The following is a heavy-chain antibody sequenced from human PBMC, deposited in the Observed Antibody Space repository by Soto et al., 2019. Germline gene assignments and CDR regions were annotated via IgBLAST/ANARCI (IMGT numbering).Heavy chain of an antibody. Sequence: EVQLVESGGGLVKPGGSLRLSCAASGFTFSNAWMSWVRQAPGKGLEWVGRIKSKTDGGTTDYAAPVKGRFTISRDDSKNTLYLQMNSLKTEDTAVYYCTIDASSSGFLDFDYWGQGTLVTVSS. J-gene: IGHJ4*02. CDR3: TIDASSSGFLDFDY. V-gene: IGHV3-15*01. CDR2: IKSKTDGGTT. D-gene: IGHD6-13*01. CDR1: GFTFSNAW.